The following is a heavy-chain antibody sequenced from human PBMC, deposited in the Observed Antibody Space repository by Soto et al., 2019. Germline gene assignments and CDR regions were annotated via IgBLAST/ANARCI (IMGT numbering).Heavy chain of an antibody. CDR2: ISAYNGNT. CDR1: GYTFTSYG. J-gene: IGHJ5*02. CDR3: ARVPFLEWLLSYWFDP. V-gene: IGHV1-18*01. D-gene: IGHD3-3*02. Sequence: ASVKVSCKASGYTFTSYGISWVRQAPGRGLEWMGWISAYNGNTNYAQKLQGRVTMTTDTSTSTAYMELRSLRSDDTAVYYCARVPFLEWLLSYWFDPWGQGTLVTVSS.